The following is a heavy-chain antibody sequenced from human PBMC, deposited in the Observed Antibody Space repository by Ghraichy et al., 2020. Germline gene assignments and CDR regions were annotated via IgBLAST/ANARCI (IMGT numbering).Heavy chain of an antibody. CDR2: IYHSGST. CDR1: GGSISSSNW. D-gene: IGHD6-13*01. CDR3: ASDPHLPYSSTGYSYVMAV. Sequence: SETLSLTCAVSGGSISSSNWWSWVRQPPGKGLEWIGEIYHSGSTNYNPSLKSRVTISVDKSKNQFSLKLSSVTAADTAVYYCASDPHLPYSSTGYSYVMAVWCQGATVTVSS. V-gene: IGHV4-4*02. J-gene: IGHJ6*02.